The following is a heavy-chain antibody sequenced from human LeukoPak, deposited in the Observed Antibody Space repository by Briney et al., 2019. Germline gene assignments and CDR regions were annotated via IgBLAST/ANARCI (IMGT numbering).Heavy chain of an antibody. CDR3: ARARVGATTIGAFDI. D-gene: IGHD1-26*01. CDR1: GGTFSSYA. CDR2: IIPIFGTA. V-gene: IGHV1-69*06. J-gene: IGHJ3*02. Sequence: ASVKVSCKAPGGTFSSYAISWVRQAPGQGLEWMGGIIPIFGTANYAQKFQGRVTITADKSTSTAYMELSSLRSEDTAVYYCARARVGATTIGAFDIWGQGTMVTVSS.